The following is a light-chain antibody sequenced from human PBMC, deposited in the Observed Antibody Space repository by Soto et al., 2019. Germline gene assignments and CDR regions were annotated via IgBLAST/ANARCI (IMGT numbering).Light chain of an antibody. V-gene: IGKV1-5*03. Sequence: DMQMTQSPSTLSASVGDRVTITCRASQSIASWLAWYQQKPGKAPKLLISKASSLESGVPSRFSGSGSGTDFTLTISTLQPDDFASYYCQQYNFYPLTFGGGTKVEIK. J-gene: IGKJ4*01. CDR1: QSIASW. CDR2: KAS. CDR3: QQYNFYPLT.